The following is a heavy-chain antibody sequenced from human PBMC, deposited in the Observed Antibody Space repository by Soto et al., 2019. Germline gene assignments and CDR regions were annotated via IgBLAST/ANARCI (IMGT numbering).Heavy chain of an antibody. CDR1: GGSISSGGYC. J-gene: IGHJ3*02. CDR3: ARDQGDFWSGYAFDI. CDR2: IYYSGST. Sequence: SETLSLTCTVSGGSISSGGYCWSWIRQHPGKGLEWIGYIYYSGSTYYNPSLKSRVTISVDTSKNQFSLKLSSVTAADTAVYYCARDQGDFWSGYAFDIWGQGTMVTVSS. D-gene: IGHD3-3*01. V-gene: IGHV4-31*03.